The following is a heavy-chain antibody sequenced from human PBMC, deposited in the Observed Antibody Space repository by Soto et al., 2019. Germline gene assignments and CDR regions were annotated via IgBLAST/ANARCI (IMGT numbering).Heavy chain of an antibody. V-gene: IGHV3-30*03. CDR3: ARSLYYYGSGSYGYYYYYYGMDV. CDR1: GFTFSSYG. Sequence: GGSLRLSCAASGFTFSSYGMHWVRQAPGKGLEWVAVISYDGSNKYYADSVKGRFTISRDNSKNTLYLQMNSLRAEDTAVYYCARSLYYYGSGSYGYYYYYYGMDVWGQGTTVTVSS. J-gene: IGHJ6*02. CDR2: ISYDGSNK. D-gene: IGHD3-10*01.